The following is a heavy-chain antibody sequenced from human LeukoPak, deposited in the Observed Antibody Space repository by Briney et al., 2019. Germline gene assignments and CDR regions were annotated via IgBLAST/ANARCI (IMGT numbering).Heavy chain of an antibody. D-gene: IGHD6-19*01. J-gene: IGHJ6*03. CDR2: IKSKTDGGTT. Sequence: GGSLRLSCAASAFTFSTYSMHWVRQAPGKGLEWVGRIKSKTDGGTTDYAAPVKGRFTISRDDSKNTLYLQMNSLKTEDTAVYYCTTTFSSGWYTYYYYYMDVWGKGTTVTVSS. CDR3: TTTFSSGWYTYYYYYMDV. CDR1: AFTFSTYS. V-gene: IGHV3-15*01.